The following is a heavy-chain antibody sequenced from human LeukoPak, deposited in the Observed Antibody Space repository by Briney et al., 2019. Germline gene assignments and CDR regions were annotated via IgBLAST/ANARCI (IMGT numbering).Heavy chain of an antibody. CDR3: ARDPKSQLLLDY. V-gene: IGHV1-2*02. D-gene: IGHD2-2*01. Sequence: ASVKVSCESSGFTFTDEYIHGVRQAPGQGLEWMGGITHYSGAKNYAQKFQGRVTLTRHKSISTAYMELSRLTSGDTAVYYCARDPKSQLLLDYWGQGTLVTVSS. CDR1: GFTFTDEY. CDR2: ITHYSGAK. J-gene: IGHJ4*02.